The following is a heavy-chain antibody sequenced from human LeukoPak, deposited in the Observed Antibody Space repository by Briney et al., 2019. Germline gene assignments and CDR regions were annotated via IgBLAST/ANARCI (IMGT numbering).Heavy chain of an antibody. CDR1: GFTFSSCA. D-gene: IGHD3-16*02. J-gene: IGHJ4*02. CDR3: AKGVSGSYPYYFDF. CDR2: ISGSGSST. Sequence: GGSLRLSCAASGFTFSSCAMSWVRQAPGKGLEWVSAISGSGSSTYYADSVKGRFTISRDNSKNTLYLQMNSLSAEDTAVYYCAKGVSGSYPYYFDFWGQETLVTVSS. V-gene: IGHV3-23*01.